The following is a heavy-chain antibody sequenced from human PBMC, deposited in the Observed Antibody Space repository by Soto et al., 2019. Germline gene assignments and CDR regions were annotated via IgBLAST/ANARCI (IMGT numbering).Heavy chain of an antibody. V-gene: IGHV3-23*01. CDR3: AKATNQLPLHDYGDRLDY. J-gene: IGHJ4*02. Sequence: GGSLRLSCLASGFLFSDSAMSWVRQAPGQGLECVSTITNTGGRTYYADSVKGRFTISRDNSRNTLYLQMSSLRAEDTAVYHCAKATNQLPLHDYGDRLDYWGQGTLVTVSS. CDR2: ITNTGGRT. CDR1: GFLFSDSA. D-gene: IGHD4-17*01.